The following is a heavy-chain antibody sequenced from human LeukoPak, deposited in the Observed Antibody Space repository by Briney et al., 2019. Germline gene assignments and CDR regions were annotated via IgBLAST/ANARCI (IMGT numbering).Heavy chain of an antibody. CDR1: GFTFSSYA. CDR2: ISGSGGST. J-gene: IGHJ5*02. D-gene: IGHD6-13*01. V-gene: IGHV3-23*01. Sequence: GGSLRLSCAASGFTFSSYAMSWVRQAPGKGLEWVSAISGSGGSTYYADSVKGRFTISRDNAKNSLYLQMNSLRAEDTAVYYCAREGYPGWFDPWGQGTLVTVSS. CDR3: AREGYPGWFDP.